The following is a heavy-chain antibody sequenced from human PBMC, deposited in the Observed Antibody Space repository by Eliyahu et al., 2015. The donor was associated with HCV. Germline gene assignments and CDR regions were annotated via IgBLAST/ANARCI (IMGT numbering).Heavy chain of an antibody. CDR1: GGSIXTYY. D-gene: IGHD6-19*01. CDR2: IHYSGST. J-gene: IGHJ5*02. CDR3: ASGGGGIAVTGTGGWFDP. V-gene: IGHV4-59*01. Sequence: QVQLQESGPGLVKPSETLSLTCTVSGGSIXTYYWSWIRQPPGKGLEWIGYIHYSGSTNXXPSLKXRXTISIDTSKNQFSLNLTSVTAAXXAMYXCASGGGGIAVTGTGGWFDPWGQGTLVTVSS.